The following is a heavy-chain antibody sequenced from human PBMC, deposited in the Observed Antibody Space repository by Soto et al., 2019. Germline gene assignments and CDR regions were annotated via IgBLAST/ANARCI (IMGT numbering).Heavy chain of an antibody. D-gene: IGHD3-10*01. CDR1: GFTFISYG. CDR2: ISSSSSYI. J-gene: IGHJ6*02. CDR3: AKVWLVFSLYYGMDV. V-gene: IGHV3-21*01. Sequence: GGSLRLSCAASGFTFISYGMNWVRQAPGKGLEWVSSISSSSSYIYYADSVKGRFTISRDNSKNTLYLQMNSLRAEDTAVYYCAKVWLVFSLYYGMDVWGQGTTVTVSS.